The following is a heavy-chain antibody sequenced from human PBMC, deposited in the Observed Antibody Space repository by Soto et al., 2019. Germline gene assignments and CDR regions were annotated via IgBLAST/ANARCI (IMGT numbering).Heavy chain of an antibody. J-gene: IGHJ4*02. CDR2: IYYSGST. V-gene: IGHV4-39*01. CDR3: ALNPRSIAAPTSDY. D-gene: IGHD6-6*01. CDR1: GGSISSSSYY. Sequence: SETLSLTCTVSGGSISSSSYYWGWIRQPPGKGLEWIGSIYYSGSTYYNPSLKSRVTISVDTSKNQFSLKLSSVTAADTAVYYCALNPRSIAAPTSDYWGQGTLVTVSS.